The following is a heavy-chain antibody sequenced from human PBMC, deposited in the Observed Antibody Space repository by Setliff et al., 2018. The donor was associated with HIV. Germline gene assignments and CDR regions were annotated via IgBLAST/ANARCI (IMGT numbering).Heavy chain of an antibody. Sequence: PSETLSLTCAVSGYSISRDHYWAWIRQPPGKGLEYIGNIYHSGSTFYNPSLKSRVTVSVDTSKNQFYLTLSSVTAADTAVYYCASISGSGTGQWDAAFDIWGQGTRVTVSS. J-gene: IGHJ3*02. CDR1: GYSISRDHY. D-gene: IGHD3-10*01. CDR2: IYHSGST. V-gene: IGHV4-38-2*01. CDR3: ASISGSGTGQWDAAFDI.